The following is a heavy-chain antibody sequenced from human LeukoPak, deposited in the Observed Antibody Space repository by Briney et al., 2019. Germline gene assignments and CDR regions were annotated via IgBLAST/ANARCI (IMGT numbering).Heavy chain of an antibody. CDR1: GFTFSDYY. J-gene: IGHJ4*02. CDR2: ISVSSSTI. D-gene: IGHD6-6*01. CDR3: ARDPSSSFPPDY. Sequence: GGSLRLSCAASGFTFSDYYMTWIRQAPGKGLEWVSSISVSSSTIYYAASVRGRFTISRDNAKKSLYLQMNSLRAEDTAVYYCARDPSSSFPPDYWGQGTLVTVSS. V-gene: IGHV3-11*01.